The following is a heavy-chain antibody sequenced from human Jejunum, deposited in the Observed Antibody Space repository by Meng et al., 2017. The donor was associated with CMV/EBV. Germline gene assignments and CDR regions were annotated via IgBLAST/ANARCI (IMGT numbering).Heavy chain of an antibody. D-gene: IGHD1-14*01. Sequence: QVQLVRSGAEVKKPGASVKVSCKASGYTFTSYGISWVRQAPGQGLEWMGWIDANSGGTNYAQKFQGRLTMTRDTSISTVYMELNRLRSDDTAVYFCARDGIRGVFFFDYWGQGTLVTVSS. CDR2: IDANSGGT. CDR1: GYTFTSYG. V-gene: IGHV1-2*02. J-gene: IGHJ4*02. CDR3: ARDGIRGVFFFDY.